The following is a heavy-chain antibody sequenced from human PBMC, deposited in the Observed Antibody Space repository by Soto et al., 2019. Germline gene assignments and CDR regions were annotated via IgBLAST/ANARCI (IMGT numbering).Heavy chain of an antibody. Sequence: QVHLQEAGPGMVKPSETLSLTYAISGGSTISSDWWTWVRQPPGEGLEWIGEIHRDGVTNYNSSLKSRLTISLDQSRNQFSLSLTSVTAADAAVYFCAGRPEIHPRWGQGILVPVSS. CDR1: GGSTISSDW. CDR3: AGRPEIHPR. J-gene: IGHJ4*02. D-gene: IGHD1-26*01. V-gene: IGHV4-4*02. CDR2: IHRDGVT.